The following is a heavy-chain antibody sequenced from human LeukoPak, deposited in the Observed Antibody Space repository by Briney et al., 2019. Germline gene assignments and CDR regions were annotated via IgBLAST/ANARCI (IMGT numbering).Heavy chain of an antibody. CDR3: ARDLAQVVTDPKDVKEFDY. Sequence: ASVKVSCKASGYTFTSYGISWVRQAPGQGLEWMGWISAYNGNTNYAQKLQGRVTMTTDTSTSTAYMELRSLRSDDTAVYYCARDLAQVVTDPKDVKEFDYWGQGTLVTVSS. J-gene: IGHJ4*02. V-gene: IGHV1-18*01. CDR1: GYTFTSYG. CDR2: ISAYNGNT. D-gene: IGHD3-22*01.